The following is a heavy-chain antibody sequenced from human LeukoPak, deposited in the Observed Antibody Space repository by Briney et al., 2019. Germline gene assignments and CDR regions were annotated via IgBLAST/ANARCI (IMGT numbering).Heavy chain of an antibody. V-gene: IGHV3-53*01. J-gene: IGHJ6*03. CDR1: GFTASSNY. CDR3: ARGVYGSGSYTYYYYYYMDV. CDR2: IYSGGST. Sequence: PGGSLRLSCAASGFTASSNYMSWVRQAPGKGLEWVSVIYSGGSTYYADSVKGRFTISRDNSKNTLYLQMNSLRAEDTAVYYCARGVYGSGSYTYYYYYYMDVWGKGTTVTVSS. D-gene: IGHD3-10*01.